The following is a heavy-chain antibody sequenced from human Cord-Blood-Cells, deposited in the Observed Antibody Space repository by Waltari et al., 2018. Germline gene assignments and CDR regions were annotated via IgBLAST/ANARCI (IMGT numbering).Heavy chain of an antibody. CDR3: ARGITGDSSVGYFDL. Sequence: QVQLVQSGAEVTKPGSSVKVSCQASGGPFSSYAISWVPPAPGQGLEWMGGIIPILGTANYAQKFQGRVTMTADESTSTADMELSSLRSEDTAVYYCARGITGDSSVGYFDLWGRGTLVTVSS. V-gene: IGHV1-69*01. D-gene: IGHD7-27*01. CDR2: IIPILGTA. CDR1: GGPFSSYA. J-gene: IGHJ2*01.